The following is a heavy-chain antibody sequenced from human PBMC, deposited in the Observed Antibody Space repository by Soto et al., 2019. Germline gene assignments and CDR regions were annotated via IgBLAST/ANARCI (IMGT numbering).Heavy chain of an antibody. CDR3: AKGQDYYDSSGYQARNYYYGMDV. V-gene: IGHV3-30*18. J-gene: IGHJ6*02. CDR2: ISYDGSNK. D-gene: IGHD3-22*01. Sequence: GGSLRLSCAASGFTFSSYGMHWVRQAPGKGLEWVAVISYDGSNKYYADSVKGRFTISRDNSKNTLYLQMNSLRAEDTAVYYCAKGQDYYDSSGYQARNYYYGMDVWGQGTTVTVSS. CDR1: GFTFSSYG.